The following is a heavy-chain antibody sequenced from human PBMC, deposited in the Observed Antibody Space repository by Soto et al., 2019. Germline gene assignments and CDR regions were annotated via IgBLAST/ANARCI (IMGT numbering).Heavy chain of an antibody. CDR3: AIRASFYDSSGYSDY. D-gene: IGHD3-22*01. J-gene: IGHJ4*01. Sequence: GGSLRLSCAASGFTFSSYWMHWVRQAPGKGLVWVSRINSDGSSTSYADSVKGRFTISRDNAKNTLYLQMNSLRAEDTAVYYCAIRASFYDSSGYSDYWRHGTLVTVS. CDR1: GFTFSSYW. V-gene: IGHV3-74*01. CDR2: INSDGSST.